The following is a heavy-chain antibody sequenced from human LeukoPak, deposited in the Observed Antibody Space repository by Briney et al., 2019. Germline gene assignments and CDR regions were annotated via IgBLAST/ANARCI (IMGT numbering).Heavy chain of an antibody. CDR1: GGSFSGYY. J-gene: IGHJ4*02. Sequence: PSETLSLTCAIYGGSFSGYYWSWIRQPPGKGLEWIGEINHSGSTNYNPSLKSRVSISVDTSKNQFSLKLNSVTAADTAVYYCARAPGAAIDWGQGTLVTVS. CDR2: INHSGST. CDR3: ARAPGAAID. D-gene: IGHD2-2*01. V-gene: IGHV4-34*01.